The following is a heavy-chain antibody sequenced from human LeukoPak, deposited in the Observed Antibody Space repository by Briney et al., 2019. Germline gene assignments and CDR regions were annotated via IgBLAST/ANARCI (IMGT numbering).Heavy chain of an antibody. D-gene: IGHD3-9*01. V-gene: IGHV5-51*01. CDR3: ARLDGWFDP. Sequence: GESLKISCKASGSSFTSYWIGWGRQMPGKSVEWMGMIYPGDSDTRYSPSFQGHVTISADKSISTSYLQWSSLKTSDTGIYFCARLDGWFDPWGQGTLVTVSS. CDR1: GSSFTSYW. CDR2: IYPGDSDT. J-gene: IGHJ5*02.